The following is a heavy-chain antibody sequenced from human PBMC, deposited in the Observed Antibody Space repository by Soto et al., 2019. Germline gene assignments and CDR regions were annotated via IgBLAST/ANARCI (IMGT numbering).Heavy chain of an antibody. CDR1: GFTVNTYG. J-gene: IGHJ4*02. D-gene: IGHD7-27*01. CDR2: ISRDGGTK. CDR3: TGEVASGY. Sequence: ESGGGVVQPGRSLRLSCAVSGFTVNTYGMHWVRQAPGKGLEWVAVISRDGGTKFYADSVKGRFTISRDNSRNTLFLEMKSLRGDDMAVYYCTGEVASGYWGQGTLVTISS. V-gene: IGHV3-30*03.